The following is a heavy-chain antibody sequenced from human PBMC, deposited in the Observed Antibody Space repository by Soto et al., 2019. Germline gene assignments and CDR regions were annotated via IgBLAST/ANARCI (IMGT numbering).Heavy chain of an antibody. Sequence: PVESLKISCNGSGYSFTTYWIAWVRQMPWKGLEWVGVIYPGDSDTRYSPSFEGHVTISVDKSVSTAFLQWNSLKASDNAMYYCARHSTSAPKDYWGQGTLVTVSS. J-gene: IGHJ4*01. CDR3: ARHSTSAPKDY. D-gene: IGHD3-10*01. V-gene: IGHV5-51*01. CDR1: GYSFTTYW. CDR2: IYPGDSDT.